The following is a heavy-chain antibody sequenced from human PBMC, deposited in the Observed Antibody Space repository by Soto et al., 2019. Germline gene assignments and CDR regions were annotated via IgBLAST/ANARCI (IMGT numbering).Heavy chain of an antibody. Sequence: EVQLLESGGALVPPGGSLRLSCAASGFSFNNYIMNWVRQAPGKGLEWVSGISDTGGSTDYADSVKGRFTISRDNSKNTLFLQMNRLRAGDTAMYYCAKAGANSSTWHSNWFDPWGQGTLVTVSS. CDR2: ISDTGGST. D-gene: IGHD6-13*01. CDR1: GFSFNNYI. CDR3: AKAGANSSTWHSNWFDP. J-gene: IGHJ5*02. V-gene: IGHV3-23*01.